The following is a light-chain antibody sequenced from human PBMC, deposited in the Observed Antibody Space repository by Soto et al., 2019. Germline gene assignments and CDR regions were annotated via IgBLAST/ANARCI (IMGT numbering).Light chain of an antibody. CDR2: DAS. CDR3: QQYNSYSPV. CDR1: ESISGW. Sequence: DIQMTQIPSTLPASVGDTITIICRASESISGWLAWYQQKPGKAPKLLIYDASSLESGVPSRFSGSGPGTEFTLTISSLQPDDFATYYCQQYNSYSPVFGQGTKVDIK. J-gene: IGKJ1*01. V-gene: IGKV1-5*02.